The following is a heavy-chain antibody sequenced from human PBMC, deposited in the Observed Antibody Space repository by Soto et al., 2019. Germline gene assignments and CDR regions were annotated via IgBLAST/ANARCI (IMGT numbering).Heavy chain of an antibody. CDR1: GFTFSSYG. Sequence: QVPLVESGGGVVQPGRSLRLSCAASGFTFSSYGMHWVRQAPGKGLEWVAVITYDGSNKYYADSVKGRFTISRDNFKNTLYLQMNSLRAGDSDVYYCAKSGANSHLDYWGQGTLVTVSS. D-gene: IGHD1-1*01. CDR3: AKSGANSHLDY. V-gene: IGHV3-30*18. J-gene: IGHJ4*02. CDR2: ITYDGSNK.